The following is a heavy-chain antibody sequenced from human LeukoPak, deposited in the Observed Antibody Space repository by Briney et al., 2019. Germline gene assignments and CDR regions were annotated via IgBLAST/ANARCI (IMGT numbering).Heavy chain of an antibody. CDR2: INHSGST. CDR1: GGSFSGYY. D-gene: IGHD5-12*01. CDR3: ARGGYSGYDFWFDP. Sequence: KPSETLSLTCAVYGGSFSGYYWSWIRQPPGKGLEWIGEINHSGSTNYNPSLKSRVTISVDMSKNQFSLKLSSVTAADTAVYYCARGGYSGYDFWFDPWGQGTLVTVSS. V-gene: IGHV4-34*01. J-gene: IGHJ5*02.